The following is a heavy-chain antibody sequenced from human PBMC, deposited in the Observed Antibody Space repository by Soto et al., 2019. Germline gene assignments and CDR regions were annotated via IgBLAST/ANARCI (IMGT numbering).Heavy chain of an antibody. J-gene: IGHJ4*02. D-gene: IGHD3-10*01. CDR3: AKDRFGELLSNNFDY. CDR2: ISGSGGST. Sequence: EVQLLESGGGLVQPGGSLRLSCAASGFTFSSYALSWVRQAPRKRLEWVSAISGSGGSTYYADSVKGRFPISRDNSKNTLYLQMNSLRGEDTAVYYCAKDRFGELLSNNFDYWGQGTLVTVSS. CDR1: GFTFSSYA. V-gene: IGHV3-23*01.